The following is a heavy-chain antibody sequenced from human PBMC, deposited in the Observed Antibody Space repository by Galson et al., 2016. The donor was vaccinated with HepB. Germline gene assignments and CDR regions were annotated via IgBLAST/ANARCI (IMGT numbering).Heavy chain of an antibody. J-gene: IGHJ4*02. CDR3: AKNPKFGDYAYSDY. V-gene: IGHV3-23*01. D-gene: IGHD4-17*01. CDR2: ISGNSVAT. Sequence: SLRLSCAASGFTFNNYAMTWVRQAPGKGLEWVSTISGNSVATYYTDSLEGRFTISRDDSRSTLYLHLNSLRAEDTAVYYCAKNPKFGDYAYSDYWGQGTLVTVSS. CDR1: GFTFNNYA.